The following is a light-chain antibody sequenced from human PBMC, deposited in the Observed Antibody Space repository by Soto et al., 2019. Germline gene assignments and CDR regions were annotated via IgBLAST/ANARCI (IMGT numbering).Light chain of an antibody. CDR3: QTWGTAIHDVV. J-gene: IGLJ2*01. V-gene: IGLV4-69*01. Sequence: QPVLTQSPSASASLGASVKLTCTLSSGHSSYAIAWHQQQPEKGPRYLMKLNSDGSHSKGDGIPDRFSGSSSGTERHLTISSPQSEDEADYYCQTWGTAIHDVVFGGGTKLTVL. CDR1: SGHSSYA. CDR2: LNSDGSH.